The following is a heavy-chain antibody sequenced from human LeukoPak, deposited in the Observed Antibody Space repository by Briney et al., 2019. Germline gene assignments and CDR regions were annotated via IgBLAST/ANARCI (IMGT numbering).Heavy chain of an antibody. Sequence: GGSLRLSCAASGFTFRSYSMNWVRQAPGKGLEWVSYISSSSSTIYYADSVKGRFTISRDNAKNSLYLQMNSLRDEDTAVYYCARDTGGQQGYYYADDAFDIWGQGTMVTVSS. V-gene: IGHV3-48*02. CDR1: GFTFRSYS. J-gene: IGHJ3*02. CDR3: ARDTGGQQGYYYADDAFDI. D-gene: IGHD3-10*01. CDR2: ISSSSSTI.